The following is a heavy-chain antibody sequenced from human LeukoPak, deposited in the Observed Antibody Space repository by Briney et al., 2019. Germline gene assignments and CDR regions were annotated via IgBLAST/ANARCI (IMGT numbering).Heavy chain of an antibody. D-gene: IGHD5-12*01. Sequence: GGSLRLSCAASGFTFNNFAMSWVRQAPGKGLEWVANIKQDGSEKYYVDSVKGRFTISRDNAKNSLYLQMNSLRAEDTAVYYCARAGYSGYDYGYWGQGTLVTVSS. V-gene: IGHV3-7*01. CDR3: ARAGYSGYDYGY. CDR1: GFTFNNFA. J-gene: IGHJ4*02. CDR2: IKQDGSEK.